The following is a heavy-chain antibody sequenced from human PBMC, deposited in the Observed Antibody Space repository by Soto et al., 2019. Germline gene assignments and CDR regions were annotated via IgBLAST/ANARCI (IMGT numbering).Heavy chain of an antibody. J-gene: IGHJ4*02. Sequence: ETLSLTCTVSGGSISSYYWSWIRQPPGKGLEWIGYIYYSGSTNYNPSLKSRVTISVDTSKNQFSLKLNSMTAADTAVYFCARHNYGSGSTYFDYWGQGTLVTVSS. V-gene: IGHV4-59*08. CDR2: IYYSGST. CDR3: ARHNYGSGSTYFDY. CDR1: GGSISSYY. D-gene: IGHD3-10*01.